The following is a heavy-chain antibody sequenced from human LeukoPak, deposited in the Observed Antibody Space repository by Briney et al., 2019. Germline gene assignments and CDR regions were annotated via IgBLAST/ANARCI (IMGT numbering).Heavy chain of an antibody. Sequence: SETLSLTCTVSGGSISSSSYYWGWIRQPPGKGLEWIGSIYYSGSTYYNPSLKSRVTISVDTSKNQFSLKLSSVTAADTAVYYCARYTDCSSTSCYYYYYGMDVWGQGTTVTVSS. CDR2: IYYSGST. J-gene: IGHJ6*02. CDR1: GGSISSSSYY. CDR3: ARYTDCSSTSCYYYYYGMDV. V-gene: IGHV4-39*01. D-gene: IGHD2-2*01.